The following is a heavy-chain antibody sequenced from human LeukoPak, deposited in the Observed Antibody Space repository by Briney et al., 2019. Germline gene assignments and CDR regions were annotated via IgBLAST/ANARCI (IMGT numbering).Heavy chain of an antibody. CDR3: ARGLWPGYGMDV. J-gene: IGHJ6*02. CDR2: IYHSGST. V-gene: IGHV4-30-2*01. CDR1: GGSISSGGYS. Sequence: SETLSLTCVVSGGSISSGGYSWSWIRQPPGKGLEWIGYIYHSGSTYYNPSLKSRVTISVDRSKNQFSLKLSSVTAADTAVYYCARGLWPGYGMDVWGRGTTVTVSS. D-gene: IGHD3-10*02.